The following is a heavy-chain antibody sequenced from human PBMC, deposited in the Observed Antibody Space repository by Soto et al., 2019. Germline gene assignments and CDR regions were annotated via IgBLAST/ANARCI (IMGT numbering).Heavy chain of an antibody. D-gene: IGHD6-6*01. V-gene: IGHV4-30-2*01. J-gene: IGHJ4*02. Sequence: SETLSLTCAVSGDSINNGGYSWSRIRQPPGKGLEWIGYIYHSGITSYSPSLKSRVTISADRSNNQFSLRLSSVTAADTAVYYCARVAGSSRGYFDYWGQGTLVTV. CDR3: ARVAGSSRGYFDY. CDR2: IYHSGIT. CDR1: GDSINNGGYS.